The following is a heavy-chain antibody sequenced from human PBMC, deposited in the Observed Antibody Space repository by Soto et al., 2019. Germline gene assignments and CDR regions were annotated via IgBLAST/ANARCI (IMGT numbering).Heavy chain of an antibody. J-gene: IGHJ5*02. CDR2: ISYDGSNK. Sequence: ESGGGVVQPGRSLRLSCAASGFTFSSYAMHWVRQAPGKGLEWVAVISYDGSNKYYADSVKGRFTISRDNSKNTLYLQMNSLRAEDTAVYYCARDRYNWNYVGWFDPWGQGTLVTVSS. D-gene: IGHD1-7*01. CDR1: GFTFSSYA. CDR3: ARDRYNWNYVGWFDP. V-gene: IGHV3-30-3*01.